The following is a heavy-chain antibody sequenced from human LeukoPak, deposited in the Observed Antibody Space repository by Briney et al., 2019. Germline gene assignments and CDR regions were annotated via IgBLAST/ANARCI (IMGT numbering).Heavy chain of an antibody. J-gene: IGHJ4*02. CDR3: AKHYMGSYDNRGLDY. Sequence: SETLSLTCTVSGGSITSSSYYWGWIRQPPGKGLEWIGSVYYSGYTYSNPSVASRVTISVDTSKNQFSLKLSSVTAADTAIYYCAKHYMGSYDNRGLDYWGQGTLVTVSS. CDR1: GGSITSSSYY. D-gene: IGHD3-10*01. V-gene: IGHV4-39*01. CDR2: VYYSGYT.